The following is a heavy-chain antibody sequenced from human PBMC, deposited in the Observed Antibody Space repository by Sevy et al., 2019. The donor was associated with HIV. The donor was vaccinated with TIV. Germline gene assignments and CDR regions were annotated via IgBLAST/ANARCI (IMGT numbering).Heavy chain of an antibody. Sequence: GESLKISCKASGYKFTNNWIGWVRQMPGKGLEWVGVIYPGDSDTRYSPSFQGQVTISADKSIITAYLQWTSLKASDTAMYYCARVTRPESGNHFYFDYWGQGTLVTVSS. D-gene: IGHD1-1*01. CDR1: GYKFTNNW. CDR2: IYPGDSDT. V-gene: IGHV5-51*01. CDR3: ARVTRPESGNHFYFDY. J-gene: IGHJ4*02.